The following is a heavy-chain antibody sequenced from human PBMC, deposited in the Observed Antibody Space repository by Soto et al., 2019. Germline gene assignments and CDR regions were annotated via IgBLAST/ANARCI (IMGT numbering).Heavy chain of an antibody. CDR1: GFTFSSFG. CDR2: ISFDGKKK. Sequence: AGGSLRLSCAAPGFTFSSFGMHWVRQAPGKGLEWVAFISFDGKKKYYADSVKGRFTVSRDSSKNTLYLQMNILRPEDTAVYYCAKDISDCSGGSCYSDYYYYGMDVWGQGTTVTVSS. D-gene: IGHD2-15*01. J-gene: IGHJ6*01. V-gene: IGHV3-30*18. CDR3: AKDISDCSGGSCYSDYYYYGMDV.